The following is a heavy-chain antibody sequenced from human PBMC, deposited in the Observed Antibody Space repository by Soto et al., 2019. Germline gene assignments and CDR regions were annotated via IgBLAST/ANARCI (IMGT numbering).Heavy chain of an antibody. CDR2: IYSGGST. V-gene: IGHV3-53*02. J-gene: IGHJ4*02. Sequence: EVQLVETGGGLIQPGGSLRLSCAASGFTVSSNYMSWVRQAPGKGLEWVSVIYSGGSTYYADSVKGRFTISRDNSKNTLYLQMNSLRAEDTAVYYCARYYSGSYLDYWGQGTLVTVSS. D-gene: IGHD1-26*01. CDR3: ARYYSGSYLDY. CDR1: GFTVSSNY.